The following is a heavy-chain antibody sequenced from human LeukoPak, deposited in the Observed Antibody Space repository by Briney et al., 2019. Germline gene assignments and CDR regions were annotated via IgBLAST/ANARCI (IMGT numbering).Heavy chain of an antibody. Sequence: PGGSLRLSCAASGFTFSSSAMSWVRQVPGKGLEWVSGISASGGSTHYADSVKGRFTISRDNSKNTLYLQMNKLRDEDTAVYYCAKDRAGINLVRGVITGVMDVWGQGTTVTVSS. D-gene: IGHD3-10*01. V-gene: IGHV3-23*01. J-gene: IGHJ6*02. CDR3: AKDRAGINLVRGVITGVMDV. CDR2: ISASGGST. CDR1: GFTFSSSA.